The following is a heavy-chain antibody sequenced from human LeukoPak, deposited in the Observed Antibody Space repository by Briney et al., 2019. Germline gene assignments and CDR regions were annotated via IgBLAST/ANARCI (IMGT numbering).Heavy chain of an antibody. J-gene: IGHJ4*02. CDR1: GFTFSSYG. D-gene: IGHD3-10*01. Sequence: GGSLRLSCAASGFTFSSYGMHWVRQAPGKGLEWVAFIRYDGSNKYYADSVKGRFTISRDNSKNTLYLQMNSLRAEDTAVYYCAKDVQVRGVIITVSDYWGQGTLVTVSS. CDR2: IRYDGSNK. CDR3: AKDVQVRGVIITVSDY. V-gene: IGHV3-30*02.